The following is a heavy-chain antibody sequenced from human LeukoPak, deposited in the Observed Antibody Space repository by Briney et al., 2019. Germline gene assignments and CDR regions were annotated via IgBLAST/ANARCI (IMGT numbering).Heavy chain of an antibody. CDR3: ARDSSGYYSPLWFDP. CDR1: GFTFSSYW. Sequence: GRSLRLSCAASGFTFSSYWMSWVRQAPGKGLEWVANIKQDGSEKYYVDSVKGRFTISRDNAKNSLYLQMNSLRAEDTAVYYCARDSSGYYSPLWFDPWGQGTLVTVSS. J-gene: IGHJ5*02. D-gene: IGHD3-22*01. V-gene: IGHV3-7*01. CDR2: IKQDGSEK.